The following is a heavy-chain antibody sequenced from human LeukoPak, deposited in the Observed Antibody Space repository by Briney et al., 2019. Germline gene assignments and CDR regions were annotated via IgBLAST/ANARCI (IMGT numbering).Heavy chain of an antibody. J-gene: IGHJ4*02. CDR2: ISSGSNHI. Sequence: GGSLRLSCVASGFPFKNYLMNWVRQAPGQGLEWVSSISSGSNHIYYTDSVKGRFTISRDNAENSLFLQMDSLRAEDTAVYYCARRRYSGSSQHFDYWGQGTLVTVSS. CDR1: GFPFKNYL. V-gene: IGHV3-21*01. D-gene: IGHD1-26*01. CDR3: ARRRYSGSSQHFDY.